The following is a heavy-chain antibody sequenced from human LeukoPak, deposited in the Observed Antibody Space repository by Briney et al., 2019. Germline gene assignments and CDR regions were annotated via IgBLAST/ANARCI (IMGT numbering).Heavy chain of an antibody. CDR1: GITFSDYH. Sequence: GGSLRLSCAVSGITFSDYHMDWVRQTPGKGLEWVGRVRDKAHSYTTEYAASVKGRFTTSRDDSENSLYLQMNSLRAEDTAVYYCARPASSGYYVPFDYWGQGTLVTVSS. CDR2: VRDKAHSYTT. V-gene: IGHV3-72*01. D-gene: IGHD3-22*01. CDR3: ARPASSGYYVPFDY. J-gene: IGHJ4*02.